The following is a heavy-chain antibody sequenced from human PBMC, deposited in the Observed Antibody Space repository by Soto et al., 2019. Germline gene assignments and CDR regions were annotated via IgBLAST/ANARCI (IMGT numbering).Heavy chain of an antibody. D-gene: IGHD3-10*01. CDR1: GGSISSSSYY. V-gene: IGHV4-39*01. CDR3: ARLVTMVRGVTSYYMDV. CDR2: IYYSGST. Sequence: SETLSLTCTVSGGSISSSSYYWGWIRQPPGKGLEWIGSIYYSGSTYYNPSLKSRVTISVDTSKNQFSLKLSSVTAADTAVYYCARLVTMVRGVTSYYMDVWGKGTTVTVSS. J-gene: IGHJ6*03.